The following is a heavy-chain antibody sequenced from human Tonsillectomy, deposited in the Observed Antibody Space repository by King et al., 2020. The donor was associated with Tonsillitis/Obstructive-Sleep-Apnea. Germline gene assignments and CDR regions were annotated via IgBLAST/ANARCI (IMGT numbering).Heavy chain of an antibody. D-gene: IGHD4-23*01. Sequence: QLQESGPGLVKPSETLSLTCSVSGGSISSYYWSWIRQPPGKGLEWIGYIYYSGSTNYNPSLKSRVTISVDTSKNQFSLKLSSVTAADTAVYLCARAGTVLTYFDYWGQGTLVTVSS. CDR3: ARAGTVLTYFDY. J-gene: IGHJ4*02. CDR2: IYYSGST. CDR1: GGSISSYY. V-gene: IGHV4-59*01.